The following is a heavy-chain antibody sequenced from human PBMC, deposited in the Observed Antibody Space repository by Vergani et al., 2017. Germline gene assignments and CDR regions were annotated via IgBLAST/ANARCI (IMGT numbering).Heavy chain of an antibody. D-gene: IGHD3-22*01. CDR1: GFTFSSYA. CDR3: AKDSAPTDHYDCTHLDY. CDR2: ISGSGGNT. V-gene: IGHV3-23*01. Sequence: EVQLLQSGGGVIQPGGSLRLSCGASGFTFSSYAMTWVRLAPGKGLQWVSAISGSGGNTFYTDSVKGRFTISRDNSKDTLYLQMNSLRVEDTAIYYCAKDSAPTDHYDCTHLDYWGRGTLVTVSS. J-gene: IGHJ4*02.